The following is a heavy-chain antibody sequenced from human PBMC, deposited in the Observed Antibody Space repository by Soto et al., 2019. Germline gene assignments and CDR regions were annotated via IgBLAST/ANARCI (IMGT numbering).Heavy chain of an antibody. V-gene: IGHV1-18*01. J-gene: IGHJ4*02. CDR3: ARDAAIGMNDY. CDR2: ISAYNGNT. CDR1: GYSFTSYG. D-gene: IGHD1-20*01. Sequence: ASVKVSCKASGYSFTSYGISWVRQAPGQGLEWMGWISAYNGNTKYAQKLQGRVTMTTDTSTSTTYMELRSLRSDDTAVYYCARDAAIGMNDYWGQGTLVTVSS.